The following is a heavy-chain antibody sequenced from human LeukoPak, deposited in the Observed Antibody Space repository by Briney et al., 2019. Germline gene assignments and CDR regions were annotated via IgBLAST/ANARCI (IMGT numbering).Heavy chain of an antibody. CDR1: GSTFSSYG. Sequence: GGSLRLSCAASGSTFSSYGMHWVRQAPGKGLEWVAVIWYDGSNKYYADSVKGRFTISRDNSKNTLYLQMNSLRAEDTAVYYCARDQDRRGDYGMDVWGQGTTVTVSS. V-gene: IGHV3-33*01. J-gene: IGHJ6*02. CDR3: ARDQDRRGDYGMDV. CDR2: IWYDGSNK. D-gene: IGHD1-14*01.